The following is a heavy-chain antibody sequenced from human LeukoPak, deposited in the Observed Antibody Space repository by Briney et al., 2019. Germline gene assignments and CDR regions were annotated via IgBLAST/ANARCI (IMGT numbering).Heavy chain of an antibody. CDR1: GFTSNNYY. V-gene: IGHV3-74*01. CDR2: INHDGSDT. Sequence: PRGSLRLSSAPSGFTSNNYYMNSVPHAPGEGLGWVSRINHDGSDTIYADSVKGRFTISRDNAKNTLFLQMNSLRAEDTAVYYCAREGFGVDYWGQGTLVTVSS. J-gene: IGHJ4*02. CDR3: AREGFGVDY. D-gene: IGHD3-10*01.